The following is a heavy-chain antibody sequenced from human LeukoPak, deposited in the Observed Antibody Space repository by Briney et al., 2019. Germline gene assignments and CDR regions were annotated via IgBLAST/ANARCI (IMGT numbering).Heavy chain of an antibody. D-gene: IGHD2-8*02. J-gene: IGHJ4*02. V-gene: IGHV1-2*02. CDR2: NDPDSGVT. Sequence: ASVKVSCKASGYTFTGYYIHWVRQAPGQGLEWMGWNDPDSGVTKFPQKFQGRVSMTTDTSITTAYMELSSLRSDDTAVYYCARGGYCTGTSCFLPDYWGQGTLVTVSS. CDR3: ARGGYCTGTSCFLPDY. CDR1: GYTFTGYY.